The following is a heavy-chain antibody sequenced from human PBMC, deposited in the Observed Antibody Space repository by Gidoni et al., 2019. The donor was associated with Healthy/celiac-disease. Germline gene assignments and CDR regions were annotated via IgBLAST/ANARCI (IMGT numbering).Heavy chain of an antibody. J-gene: IGHJ6*03. D-gene: IGHD6-13*01. Sequence: EVQLVESGGGLVQPGGSLRLSCAAYGFTFSSYWMNWVRQAPGKGLVWVSRINSYVSSTSYAYALKGRFTISRDNAKNTLYLQMNSLRAEDTAVYYCARGHRKYSSSWVYYYYYYMDVWGKGTTVTVSS. CDR3: ARGHRKYSSSWVYYYYYYMDV. V-gene: IGHV3-74*01. CDR1: GFTFSSYW. CDR2: INSYVSST.